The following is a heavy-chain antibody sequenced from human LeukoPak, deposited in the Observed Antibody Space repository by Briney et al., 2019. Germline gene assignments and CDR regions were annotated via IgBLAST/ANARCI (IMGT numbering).Heavy chain of an antibody. V-gene: IGHV1-69*05. J-gene: IGHJ4*02. CDR2: IIPIFGTA. CDR3: ARGCDSTSCPLDF. D-gene: IGHD2-2*01. Sequence: SVKVSCKASGGSFNTYAITWVRQAPGQGLEWMGGIIPIFGTANYAPNFQGRVTITTDESKSAVYMDLSSLRSEDTAVYYCARGCDSTSCPLDFWGRGTLVTVSS. CDR1: GGSFNTYA.